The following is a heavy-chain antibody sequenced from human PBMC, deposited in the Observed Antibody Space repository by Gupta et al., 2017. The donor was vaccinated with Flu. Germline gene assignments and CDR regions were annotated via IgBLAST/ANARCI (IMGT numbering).Heavy chain of an antibody. Sequence: QVQLVQSGAEVKKPGSSVKVSCKASGGTFSSNTISWVRQAPGQGFEWMGGIIPMYGTPDYAQKFQGRVTITADEFTSTAFMELSSLRSEDTAVYYCASQVELYCSGGSCHSSTGLYTWFDPWGQGTLVTVSS. CDR1: GGTFSSNT. D-gene: IGHD2-15*01. CDR3: ASQVELYCSGGSCHSSTGLYTWFDP. CDR2: IIPMYGTP. V-gene: IGHV1-69*01. J-gene: IGHJ5*02.